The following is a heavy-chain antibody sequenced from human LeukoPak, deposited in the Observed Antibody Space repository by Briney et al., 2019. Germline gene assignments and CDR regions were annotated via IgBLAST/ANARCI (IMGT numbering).Heavy chain of an antibody. CDR2: ISSSSSYI. CDR1: GFTFSSYS. Sequence: GGSLRLSCAASGFTFSSYSINWVRQAPGKGLEWVSSISSSSSYIYYADSVKGRFTISRDNAKKSLYLQMNSLRAEDTAVYYCARDGRGNRPDYWGQGTLVTVSS. CDR3: ARDGRGNRPDY. J-gene: IGHJ4*02. D-gene: IGHD1-14*01. V-gene: IGHV3-21*01.